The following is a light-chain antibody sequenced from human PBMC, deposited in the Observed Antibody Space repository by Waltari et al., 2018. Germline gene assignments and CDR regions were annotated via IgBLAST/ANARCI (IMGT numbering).Light chain of an antibody. CDR2: DRN. Sequence: SSELTQDPTVSVAMGQTVRITCQGDSLRSYYASRYQQRPGQAPVLVIFDRNDRPSGVPDRFSGSSSDNTAVLTITGAQAEDEASYYCHSRDASGVGGSFGGGTKLTVL. J-gene: IGLJ2*01. CDR1: SLRSYY. V-gene: IGLV3-19*01. CDR3: HSRDASGVGGS.